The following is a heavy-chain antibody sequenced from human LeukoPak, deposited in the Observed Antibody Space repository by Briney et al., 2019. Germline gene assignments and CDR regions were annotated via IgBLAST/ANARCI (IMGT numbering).Heavy chain of an antibody. CDR1: GFIFSSYW. V-gene: IGHV4-34*01. CDR2: INHSGST. D-gene: IGHD3-10*01. CDR3: ARGRKYYYGSGSYLPWFDP. J-gene: IGHJ5*02. Sequence: PGGSLRLSCAASGFIFSSYWMSWIRQPPGKGLEWIGEINHSGSTNYNPSLKSRVTISVDTSKNQFSLKLSSVTAADTAVYYCARGRKYYYGSGSYLPWFDPWGQGTLVTVSS.